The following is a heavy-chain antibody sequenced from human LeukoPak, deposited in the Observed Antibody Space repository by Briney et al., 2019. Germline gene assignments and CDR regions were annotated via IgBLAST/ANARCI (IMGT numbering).Heavy chain of an antibody. J-gene: IGHJ4*02. CDR3: ARHEAVAGSNFDY. CDR2: IYFSGST. D-gene: IGHD6-19*01. V-gene: IGHV4-59*08. Sequence: PSETLSLTCTVSRGSINGYYWSWIRQPPGKGLEWIGYIYFSGSTNYNPSLKSRVTISIDASKKQFPLKLSSVTAADTAVYYCARHEAVAGSNFDYWGQGTLVTVSS. CDR1: RGSINGYY.